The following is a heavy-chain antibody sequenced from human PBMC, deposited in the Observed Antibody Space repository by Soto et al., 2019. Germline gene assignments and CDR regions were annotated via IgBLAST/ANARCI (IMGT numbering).Heavy chain of an antibody. CDR1: GYTFRNYG. Sequence: QVQLVQSGAELKKPGASVKVSCKASGYTFRNYGINWVRQAPGQGLEWMGWISAYNGNTKYAHKFQGRVTMATDTPTSTAYMELSRMGSADAAVSYCARDVCGGTYSYYFGAWGQGTLVTVSS. V-gene: IGHV1-18*01. CDR2: ISAYNGNT. J-gene: IGHJ4*02. D-gene: IGHD2-21*01. CDR3: ARDVCGGTYSYYFGA.